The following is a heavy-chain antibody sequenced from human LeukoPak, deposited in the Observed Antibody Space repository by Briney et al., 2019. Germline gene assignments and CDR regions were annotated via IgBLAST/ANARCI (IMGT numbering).Heavy chain of an antibody. J-gene: IGHJ4*02. V-gene: IGHV3-7*01. CDR1: GFTFSSYW. CDR2: IKQDGSEK. CDR3: ARDLGGCSSTSCYTSYSSGWTGLFDY. D-gene: IGHD2-2*02. Sequence: GGSLRLSCAASGFTFSSYWMSWVRQAPGKGLEWVANIKQDGSEKYYVDSVKGRFTISRDNAKNSLYLQINSLRAEDTDVYYCARDLGGCSSTSCYTSYSSGWTGLFDYWGQGTLVTVSS.